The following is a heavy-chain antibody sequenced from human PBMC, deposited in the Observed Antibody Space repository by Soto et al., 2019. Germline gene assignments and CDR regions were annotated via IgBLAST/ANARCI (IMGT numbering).Heavy chain of an antibody. Sequence: SETLSLTCSVSGGSISGHYWTWIRQSPGKGLEWIGYIFYSGSTNYNHSLKSRVTISVDTSKNQFSLKMSSVTAADTAVYYCARLGSSGCYPDSWGRGTLVTVSS. CDR1: GGSISGHY. CDR3: ARLGSSGCYPDS. V-gene: IGHV4-59*11. J-gene: IGHJ4*02. CDR2: IFYSGST. D-gene: IGHD6-19*01.